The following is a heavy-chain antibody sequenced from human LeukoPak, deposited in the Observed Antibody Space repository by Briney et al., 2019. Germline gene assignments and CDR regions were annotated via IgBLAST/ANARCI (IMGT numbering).Heavy chain of an antibody. CDR1: GFTFSSYE. D-gene: IGHD2-2*01. V-gene: IGHV3-48*03. J-gene: IGHJ3*02. CDR3: ATRYCSSTSCPYGGDAFDI. Sequence: GGSLRLSCAASGFTFSSYETNWVRQAPGKGLEWVSYTSSSGSSIYYADSVKGRFTISRDNAKNSLYLQMNSLRAEDTAVYYCATRYCSSTSCPYGGDAFDIWGQGTMVTVSS. CDR2: TSSSGSSI.